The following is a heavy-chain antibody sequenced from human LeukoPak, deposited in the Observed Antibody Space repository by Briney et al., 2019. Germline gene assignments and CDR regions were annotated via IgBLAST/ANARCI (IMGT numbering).Heavy chain of an antibody. CDR2: INHSGST. J-gene: IGHJ3*02. CDR1: GGSFSGYY. D-gene: IGHD5-18*01. Sequence: SETLSLTCAVYGGSFSGYYWSWLRQPPGKGLEWIGEINHSGSTNYNPSLQSRLTISVDASKNQFSLKVTSVTATDTALYYCASQRDTASVGAFDIWGQGTMVTVSS. CDR3: ASQRDTASVGAFDI. V-gene: IGHV4-34*01.